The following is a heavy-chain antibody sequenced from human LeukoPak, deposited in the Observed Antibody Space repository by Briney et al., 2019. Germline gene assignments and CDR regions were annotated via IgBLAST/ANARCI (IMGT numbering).Heavy chain of an antibody. J-gene: IGHJ5*02. CDR1: GGSLSNYY. D-gene: IGHD3-3*01. CDR3: ARGVYYNFWSGYWRGQAAENWFDP. CDR2: ISSGGST. Sequence: PSETLSLTCTVSGGSLSNYYWNWIRQPAGKGLEWIGLISSGGSTNYNPSLKSRVTMSVDTSKNQFSLKVKSVTAADTAVYYCARGVYYNFWSGYWRGQAAENWFDPWGQGTLVTVSS. V-gene: IGHV4-4*07.